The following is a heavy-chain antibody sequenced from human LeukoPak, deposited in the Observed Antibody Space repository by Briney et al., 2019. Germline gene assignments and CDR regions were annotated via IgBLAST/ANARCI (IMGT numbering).Heavy chain of an antibody. J-gene: IGHJ5*02. CDR2: MSGDGSAK. CDR1: GFTFGNYW. D-gene: IGHD1-26*01. CDR3: AKDWGSGSYYSNWFDP. Sequence: GGSLRLSCAASGFTFGNYWMTWVRQAPGKGLEWVAFMSGDGSAKFYLDSVKGRFTISRDNTKRSLYLQMNSLRAEDTAVYYCAKDWGSGSYYSNWFDPWGQGTLVTVSS. V-gene: IGHV3-7*03.